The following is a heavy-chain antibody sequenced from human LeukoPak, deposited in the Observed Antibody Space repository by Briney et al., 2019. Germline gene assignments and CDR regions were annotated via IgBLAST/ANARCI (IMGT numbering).Heavy chain of an antibody. CDR3: ARLWSGYYLDAFDI. CDR2: IKQDGSEK. D-gene: IGHD3/OR15-3a*01. Sequence: GGSLRLSCAASGFTFSSYWMSWVRQAPGKGLEWVANIKQDGSEKYYVDSVKGQFTISRDNAKNSLYLQMNSLRAEDTAVYYCARLWSGYYLDAFDIWGQGTMVTVSS. CDR1: GFTFSSYW. J-gene: IGHJ3*02. V-gene: IGHV3-7*03.